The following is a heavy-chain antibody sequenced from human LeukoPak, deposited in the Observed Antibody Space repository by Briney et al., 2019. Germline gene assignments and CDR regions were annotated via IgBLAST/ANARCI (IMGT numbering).Heavy chain of an antibody. CDR1: GFTFSSYA. D-gene: IGHD3-9*01. CDR3: ARDRNVLRYFDWLFVPSI. Sequence: GGSLRLSCAASGFTFSSYAMHWVRQAPGKGLEGVAVISYDGSNKYYADSVKGRFTISRDNSKNTLYLQMNSLRAEDTAVYYCARDRNVLRYFDWLFVPSIWGQGTLVTVSS. J-gene: IGHJ4*02. V-gene: IGHV3-30-3*01. CDR2: ISYDGSNK.